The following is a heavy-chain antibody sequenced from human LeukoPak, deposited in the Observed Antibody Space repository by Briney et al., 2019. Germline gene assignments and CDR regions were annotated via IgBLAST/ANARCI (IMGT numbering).Heavy chain of an antibody. Sequence: GGSLRLSCAASGFTVSSNYMSWFRQAPGKGLEWVSVIYSGGSTYYADSVKGRFTISRDNSKNTLYLQMNSLRAEDTAVYYCARDEYSSGWYEDYWGQGTLVTVSS. CDR3: ARDEYSSGWYEDY. J-gene: IGHJ4*02. CDR1: GFTVSSNY. V-gene: IGHV3-66*01. D-gene: IGHD6-19*01. CDR2: IYSGGST.